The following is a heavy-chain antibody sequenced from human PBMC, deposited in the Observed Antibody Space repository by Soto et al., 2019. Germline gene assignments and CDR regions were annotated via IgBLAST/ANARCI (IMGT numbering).Heavy chain of an antibody. CDR1: EFSFSNQA. D-gene: IGHD3-10*01. V-gene: IGHV3-23*01. CDR2: ISANSGST. Sequence: HPGGSLRLSGAASEFSFSNQALSWVRQAPGKGLEWVSTISANSGSTYYAASVKGRFKISRDNSKKTFELQINRLRAEDTAVYYCGPQIRGYGERPNFVSWGQGTLVTVSS. J-gene: IGHJ4*02. CDR3: GPQIRGYGERPNFVS.